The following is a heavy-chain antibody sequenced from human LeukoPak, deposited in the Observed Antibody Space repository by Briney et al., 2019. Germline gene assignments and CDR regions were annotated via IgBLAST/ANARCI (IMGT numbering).Heavy chain of an antibody. D-gene: IGHD3-9*01. CDR3: AKGGYYDILIGYYQFDY. CDR2: ISWNSGSI. CDR1: GFTFDDYA. V-gene: IGHV3-9*01. Sequence: GGSLRLSCAASGFTFDDYAMHWVRQAPGKGLEWVSGISWNSGSIGYADSVKGRFTISRDNAKNSLYLQMNSLRAEDTALYYCAKGGYYDILIGYYQFDYWGQGTLVTVSS. J-gene: IGHJ4*02.